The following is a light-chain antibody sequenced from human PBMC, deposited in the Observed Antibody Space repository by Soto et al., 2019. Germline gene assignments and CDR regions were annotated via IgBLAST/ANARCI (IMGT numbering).Light chain of an antibody. J-gene: IGKJ3*01. CDR2: GAS. CDR1: QSVSSN. Sequence: EIVMMQSPATLSVSPGERATLSCRASQSVSSNLAWYQQKPGQAPRLLIYGASTRATGIPARFSGSGSGTEFILTISSLQSEDFAVYYCQQYNNWPPFTFGPGTKVDIK. CDR3: QQYNNWPPFT. V-gene: IGKV3-15*01.